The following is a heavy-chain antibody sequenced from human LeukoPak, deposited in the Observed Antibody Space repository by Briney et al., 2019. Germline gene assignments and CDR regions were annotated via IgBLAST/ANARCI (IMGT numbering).Heavy chain of an antibody. D-gene: IGHD5-24*01. CDR1: GGSVSSGSYY. CDR3: ARGRDGYNFGFDY. J-gene: IGHJ4*02. CDR2: IYYSGST. V-gene: IGHV4-61*01. Sequence: SETLSLTCTVSGGSVSSGSYYWSWIRQPPGKGLEWIGYIYYSGSTNYNPSLKSRVTISVDTSKNQFSLKLSSVTAADTAVYYCARGRDGYNFGFDYWGQGTLVTVSS.